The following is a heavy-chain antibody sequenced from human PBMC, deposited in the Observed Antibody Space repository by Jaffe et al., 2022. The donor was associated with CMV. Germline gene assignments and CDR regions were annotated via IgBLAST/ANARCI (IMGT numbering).Heavy chain of an antibody. D-gene: IGHD3-22*01. CDR1: GGSISSSSYY. CDR2: IYYSGST. V-gene: IGHV4-39*02. Sequence: QLQLQESGPGLVKPSETLSLTCTVSGGSISSSSYYWGWIRQPPGKGLEWIGSIYYSGSTYYNPSLKSRVTISVDTSKNQFSLKLSSVTAADTAVYYCAREATDWVTYYYDSSGYYQYYFDYWGQGTLVTVSS. CDR3: AREATDWVTYYYDSSGYYQYYFDY. J-gene: IGHJ4*02.